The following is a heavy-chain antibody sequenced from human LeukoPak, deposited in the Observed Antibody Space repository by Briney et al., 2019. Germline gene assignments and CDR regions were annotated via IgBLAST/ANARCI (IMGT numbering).Heavy chain of an antibody. CDR1: GYIFTNYG. CDR2: IIPIFGTA. CDR3: ARLTVWGSYRYDP. J-gene: IGHJ5*02. V-gene: IGHV1-69*05. Sequence: GASVKVSCKASGYIFTNYGINWVRQAPGQGLEWMGRIIPIFGTANYAQKFQGRVTITTDESTSTAYMELSSLRSEDTAVYYCARLTVWGSYRYDPWGQGTLVAVSS. D-gene: IGHD3-16*02.